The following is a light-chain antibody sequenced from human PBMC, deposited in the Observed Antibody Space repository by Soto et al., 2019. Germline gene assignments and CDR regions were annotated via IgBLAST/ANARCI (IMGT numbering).Light chain of an antibody. J-gene: IGKJ1*01. CDR2: DAS. Sequence: DIQMTQSPSSLSASVGDRVTITCQASQDIANYLNWYQQKAGRAPKFLIYDASNLETGVPSRFSGSGSETEFTLTISSLQPDDFATYYCQHYNSYSETFGQGTKVDIK. CDR1: QDIANY. CDR3: QHYNSYSET. V-gene: IGKV1-33*01.